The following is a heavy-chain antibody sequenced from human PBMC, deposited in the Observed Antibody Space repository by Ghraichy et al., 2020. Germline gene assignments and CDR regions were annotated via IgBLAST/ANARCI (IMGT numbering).Heavy chain of an antibody. J-gene: IGHJ3*02. D-gene: IGHD3-22*01. Sequence: LSLTCAASGFTFSSYGMHWVRQAPGKGLEWVAVIWYDGSNKYYADSVKGRFTISRDNSKNTLYLQMNSLRAEDTAVYYCARGAYYYDSPPNHHDAFDIWGQGTMVTVSS. CDR3: ARGAYYYDSPPNHHDAFDI. V-gene: IGHV3-33*01. CDR2: IWYDGSNK. CDR1: GFTFSSYG.